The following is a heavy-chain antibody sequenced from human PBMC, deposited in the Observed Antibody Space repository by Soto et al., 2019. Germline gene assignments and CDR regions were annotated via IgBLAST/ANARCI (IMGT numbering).Heavy chain of an antibody. V-gene: IGHV1-18*04. Sequence: SXKVSCKASGYTXTSYGMGWVRQSPGQSLEWIGWIIAYNGNTNYAQKLQGRVTMTTDTSTITAYIELMRLRYDDTAVYYCARDAPIEIRVREEAFYIWGKGTMGTVSS. CDR2: IIAYNGNT. J-gene: IGHJ3*02. CDR1: GYTXTSYG. CDR3: ARDAPIEIRVREEAFYI. D-gene: IGHD2-2*01.